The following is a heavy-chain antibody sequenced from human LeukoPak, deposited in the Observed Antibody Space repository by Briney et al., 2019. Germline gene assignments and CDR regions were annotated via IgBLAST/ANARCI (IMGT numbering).Heavy chain of an antibody. CDR1: GFTFSSYA. D-gene: IGHD3-10*01. CDR3: ARDRGYATFDY. V-gene: IGHV3-23*01. Sequence: PAGSLSLSCAASGFTFSSYAMSWVRQPPGKGLEWVSAISGSGGSTYYADSVKGLFTFSRDNYKNTPCPQMNSLRVDDTAVYYCARDRGYATFDYWGQGTLVTVSS. CDR2: ISGSGGST. J-gene: IGHJ4*02.